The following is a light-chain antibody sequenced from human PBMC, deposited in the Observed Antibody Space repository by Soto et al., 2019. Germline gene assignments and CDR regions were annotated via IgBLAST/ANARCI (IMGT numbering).Light chain of an antibody. J-gene: IGKJ5*01. V-gene: IGKV3-20*01. CDR1: QQIRSNY. CDR2: GAS. Sequence: ESVLTKSPGTPSLSAGESATLSGRASQQIRSNYVAWYQHKPGQAPRLLIYGASSRATGIPDMFSGSGSGTEFTLTISTLQSEDVAIYYCQQYDDLPITVGLVTQLEFK. CDR3: QQYDDLPIT.